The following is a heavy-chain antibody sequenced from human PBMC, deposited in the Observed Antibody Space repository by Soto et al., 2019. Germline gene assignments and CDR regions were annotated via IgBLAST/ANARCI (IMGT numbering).Heavy chain of an antibody. CDR2: IYPGDSDT. D-gene: IGHD6-19*01. V-gene: IGHV5-51*01. CDR1: GYDFATYW. CDR3: ARHRYNSGPTDNDMDV. J-gene: IGHJ6*02. Sequence: PGESLKISCKDSGYDFATYWIGWVRQMPGKGLEWMGIIYPGDSDTKYSPSFQGQVTISVDKSISTAYLQWSSLKASDTAMYYCARHRYNSGPTDNDMDVWGQGTTVTVSS.